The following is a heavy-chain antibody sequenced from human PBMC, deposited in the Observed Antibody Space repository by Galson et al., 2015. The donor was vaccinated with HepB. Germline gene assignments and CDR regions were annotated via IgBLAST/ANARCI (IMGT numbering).Heavy chain of an antibody. CDR2: ISTTSSYT. V-gene: IGHV3-11*06. CDR3: ARVGYCSDSSCYAHGGAFDI. CDR1: GFTFGDYY. D-gene: IGHD2-2*01. Sequence: SLRLSCAASGFTFGDYYMSWMRQAPGKGLEWVTYISTTSSYTDSTDSVKGRFTISRDSAKNSVYLQMSNLRAEDTAVYYCARVGYCSDSSCYAHGGAFDIWGQGTMVTVSS. J-gene: IGHJ3*02.